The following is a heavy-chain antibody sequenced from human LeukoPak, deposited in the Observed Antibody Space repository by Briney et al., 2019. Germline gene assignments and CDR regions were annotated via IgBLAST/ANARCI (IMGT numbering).Heavy chain of an antibody. V-gene: IGHV3-11*01. CDR2: ISSDGSTI. CDR1: GFTFSDDY. J-gene: IGHJ4*02. D-gene: IGHD4-17*01. Sequence: GGSLRLSCAASGFTFSDDYMSWIRQAPGKGPEWVSYISSDGSTIFYADSVQGRFTISRDNAKSSLFLQMNSLRAEDTAVYYCARERTTVRYWGQGTLVTVSS. CDR3: ARERTTVRY.